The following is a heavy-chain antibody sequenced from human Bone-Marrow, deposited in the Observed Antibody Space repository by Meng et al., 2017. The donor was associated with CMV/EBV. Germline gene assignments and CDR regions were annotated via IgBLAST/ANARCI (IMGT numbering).Heavy chain of an antibody. D-gene: IGHD1-26*01. J-gene: IGHJ4*02. CDR3: ARVGRWELLWALDY. V-gene: IGHV1-2*02. Sequence: ASVKVSCKSSEYTLTDYYVHWVRQAPGQGLEWMGWINPNSGGTNYAQKFQGRVTMTRDTSISTAYMELSRLRSDDTAVYYCARVGRWELLWALDYWAQGTLVTVSS. CDR2: INPNSGGT. CDR1: EYTLTDYY.